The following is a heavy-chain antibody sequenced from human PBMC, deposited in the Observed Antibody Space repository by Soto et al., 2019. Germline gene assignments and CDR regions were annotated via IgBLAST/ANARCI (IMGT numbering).Heavy chain of an antibody. Sequence: LGESLKISCKGSGYSFTSYWISWVRQMPGKGLEWMGRIDPSDSYTNYSPSFQGHVTISADKSISTAYLQWSSLKASDTAMYYCARPHYYDSSGPRGDAFDIWGQGTMVTVSS. CDR2: IDPSDSYT. J-gene: IGHJ3*02. V-gene: IGHV5-10-1*01. CDR3: ARPHYYDSSGPRGDAFDI. CDR1: GYSFTSYW. D-gene: IGHD3-22*01.